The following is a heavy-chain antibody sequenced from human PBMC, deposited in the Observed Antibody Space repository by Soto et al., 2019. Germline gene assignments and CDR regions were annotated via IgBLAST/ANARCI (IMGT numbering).Heavy chain of an antibody. J-gene: IGHJ3*02. CDR3: ARDFSGSYPGAFDI. D-gene: IGHD1-26*01. CDR2: ISSSSSYI. CDR1: GFTFSSYS. Sequence: EVQLVESGGGLVKPGGSLRLSCAASGFTFSSYSMNWVRQAPGKGLEWVSSISSSSSYIYYADSVKGRFTISRDNAKNSRYLQMNSLRAEDTAVYYCARDFSGSYPGAFDIWGQGTMVTVSS. V-gene: IGHV3-21*01.